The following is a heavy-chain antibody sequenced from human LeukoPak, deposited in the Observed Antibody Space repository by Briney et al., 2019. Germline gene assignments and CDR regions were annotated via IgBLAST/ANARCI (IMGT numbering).Heavy chain of an antibody. V-gene: IGHV1-2*02. CDR3: ARMVGEQWLFAPDY. Sequence: GASVKVSCKASGYTFTGYYMHWVRQAPGQGLEWMGWINPNSGGTNYAQKFQGRVTMTRDTSISTAYMELSRLRSDDTAVYYCARMVGEQWLFAPDYWGKGTTVTISS. D-gene: IGHD6-19*01. J-gene: IGHJ6*04. CDR1: GYTFTGYY. CDR2: INPNSGGT.